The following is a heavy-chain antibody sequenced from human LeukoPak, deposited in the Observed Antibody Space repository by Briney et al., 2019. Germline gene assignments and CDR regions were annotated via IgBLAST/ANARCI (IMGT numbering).Heavy chain of an antibody. V-gene: IGHV3-23*01. CDR1: GFTFSSYG. CDR2: ISGSGGST. Sequence: PGGSLRLSCAASGFTFSSYGMSWVRQAPGRGLEWVSAISGSGGSTYYADSVKGRFTISRDNAKNSLYLQVNSLRVEDTAVYFCARDGYKRFDCWGQGTLVTVSS. CDR3: ARDGYKRFDC. D-gene: IGHD5-24*01. J-gene: IGHJ4*02.